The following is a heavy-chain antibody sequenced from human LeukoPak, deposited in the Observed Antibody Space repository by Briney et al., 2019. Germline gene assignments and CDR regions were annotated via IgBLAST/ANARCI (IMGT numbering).Heavy chain of an antibody. V-gene: IGHV3-7*01. J-gene: IGHJ4*02. CDR3: SRGRGNDY. Sequence: GGSLRLSCAGSGFTFSNFWMSWVRQAPGKGLVWVANIKPDGGEKNYVDSVKGRFTISRDNAKNSVYLEMNSLRGEDTAVYYCSRGRGNDYWGQGTLVTVSS. CDR2: IKPDGGEK. CDR1: GFTFSNFW.